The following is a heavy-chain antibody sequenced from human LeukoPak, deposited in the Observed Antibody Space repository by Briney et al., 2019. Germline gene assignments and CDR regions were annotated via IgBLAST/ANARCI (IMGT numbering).Heavy chain of an antibody. Sequence: ASVKVSCKASGYTFTGYYMHWVRQAPGQGLEWMGWINPNSGGTNYAQKFQGRVTMTRDTSISIAYMELSRLRSDDTAVYYCARSGSYYRMFDYWGQGTLVTVSS. CDR3: ARSGSYYRMFDY. CDR1: GYTFTGYY. J-gene: IGHJ4*02. D-gene: IGHD1-26*01. V-gene: IGHV1-2*02. CDR2: INPNSGGT.